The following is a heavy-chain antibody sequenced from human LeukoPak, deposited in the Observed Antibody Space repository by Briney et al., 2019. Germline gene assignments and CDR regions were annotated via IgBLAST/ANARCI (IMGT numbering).Heavy chain of an antibody. CDR3: ARGGETNNWYPGYFDY. D-gene: IGHD1-1*01. Sequence: GSLRLSCAASGFTFSNYWMHWVRQAPGKGPVWVSRIKSDGSSTRFADSVQGRFTISRDNGKNTLYLQMDSLRAEDTAVYYCARGGETNNWYPGYFDYWGRGALVTVSS. CDR1: GFTFSNYW. CDR2: IKSDGSST. J-gene: IGHJ4*02. V-gene: IGHV3-74*01.